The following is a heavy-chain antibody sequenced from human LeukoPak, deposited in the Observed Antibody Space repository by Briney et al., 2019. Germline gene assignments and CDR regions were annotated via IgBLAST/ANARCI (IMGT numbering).Heavy chain of an antibody. Sequence: SETLSLTCAVYVGSFSGYYWSWIRQPPGKGLEWMGEINHSGSTNYNPSLKSRVTISVDTSKNQFSLKLSSVTAAATALYYCARAXRXSTXSPFXSSIAARNYFDYWGQGTLVTVSS. J-gene: IGHJ4*02. D-gene: IGHD6-6*01. V-gene: IGHV4-34*01. CDR1: VGSFSGYY. CDR3: ARAXRXSTXSPFXSSIAARNYFDY. CDR2: INHSGST.